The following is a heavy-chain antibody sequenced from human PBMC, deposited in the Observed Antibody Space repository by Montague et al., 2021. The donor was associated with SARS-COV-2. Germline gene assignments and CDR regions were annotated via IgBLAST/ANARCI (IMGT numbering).Heavy chain of an antibody. CDR2: IYSGRSNT. D-gene: IGHD3-3*01. CDR1: GFTFGDYS. Sequence: SLRLSCAASGFTFGDYSMSWVRQAPGKGLQWVSVIYSGRSNTYYADSVKGRFTISRDDTKNTLYLEMDSLRAEDTAVYYCAKRVDDYFDYWGQGTLVTVSS. J-gene: IGHJ4*02. CDR3: AKRVDDYFDY. V-gene: IGHV3-23*03.